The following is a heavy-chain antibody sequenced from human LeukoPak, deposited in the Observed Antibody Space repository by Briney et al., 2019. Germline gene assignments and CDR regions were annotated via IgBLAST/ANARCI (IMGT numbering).Heavy chain of an antibody. CDR3: ARAPFWDPIAVTGPFDY. J-gene: IGHJ4*02. CDR2: ISYDGNNK. CDR1: GFTFSRYA. D-gene: IGHD6-19*01. V-gene: IGHV3-30-3*01. Sequence: GGSLRLSCAASGFTFSRYAMHWVRQAPGKGLEWVAVISYDGNNKYYADSVKGRFTVSRDDSKNTLYLQLNSLRGEDTAVYSCARAPFWDPIAVTGPFDYWGQGTLVTVSS.